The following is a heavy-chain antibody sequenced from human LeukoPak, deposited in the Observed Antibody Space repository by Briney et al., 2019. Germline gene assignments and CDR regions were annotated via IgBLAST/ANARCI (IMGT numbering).Heavy chain of an antibody. CDR3: AREAAQDGGNSPHDAFDI. CDR2: ISYDGSNK. J-gene: IGHJ3*02. CDR1: GFTFSSYA. Sequence: VGSLRLSCAASGFTFSSYAMHWVRQAPGKGLEWVAVISYDGSNKYYADSVKGRFTISRDNAKNSLYLQMNSLRAEDTALYYCAREAAQDGGNSPHDAFDIWGQGTMVTVSS. D-gene: IGHD4-23*01. V-gene: IGHV3-30-3*01.